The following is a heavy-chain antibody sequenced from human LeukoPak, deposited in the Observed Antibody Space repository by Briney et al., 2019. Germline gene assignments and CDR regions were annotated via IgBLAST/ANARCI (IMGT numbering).Heavy chain of an antibody. CDR2: IIPIFGTA. V-gene: IGHV1-69*05. D-gene: IGHD1-7*01. CDR3: ARDNYAGANWFDP. CDR1: GGTFSSYA. Sequence: ASVKVSCKASGGTFSSYAISWVRQAPGRGLEWMGGIIPIFGTANYAQKFQGGVTITTDESTSTAYMELSSLRSEDTAVYYCARDNYAGANWFDPWGQGTLVTVSS. J-gene: IGHJ5*02.